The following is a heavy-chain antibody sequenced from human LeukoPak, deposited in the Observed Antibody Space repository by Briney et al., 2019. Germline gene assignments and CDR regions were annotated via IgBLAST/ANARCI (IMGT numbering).Heavy chain of an antibody. Sequence: ASVKVSCKASGYTFTSYAMNWVRQAPGQGLEWMGWINPNSGGTNYAQKFQGRVTMTRDTSISTAYMELSRLRSDDTAVYYCARVRWDYYDSRGYDHWGQGTLVTGFS. CDR1: GYTFTSYA. J-gene: IGHJ4*02. D-gene: IGHD3-22*01. CDR3: ARVRWDYYDSRGYDH. V-gene: IGHV1-2*02. CDR2: INPNSGGT.